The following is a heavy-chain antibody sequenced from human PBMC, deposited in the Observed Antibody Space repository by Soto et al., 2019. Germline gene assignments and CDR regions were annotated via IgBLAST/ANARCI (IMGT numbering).Heavy chain of an antibody. V-gene: IGHV3-48*01. CDR1: GFTFSSYS. D-gene: IGHD2-2*01. Sequence: GGSLRLSCAASGFTFSSYSMNWVRQAPGKGLEWVSYISSSSSTIYYADSVKGRFTISRDNAKNSLYLQMNSLRAEDTAVYYCAREREDIVVVPAALRMYAFDIWGQGTMVTVSS. CDR3: AREREDIVVVPAALRMYAFDI. J-gene: IGHJ3*02. CDR2: ISSSSSTI.